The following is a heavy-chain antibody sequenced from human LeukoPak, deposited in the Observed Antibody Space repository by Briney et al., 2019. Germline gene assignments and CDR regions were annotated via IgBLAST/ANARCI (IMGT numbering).Heavy chain of an antibody. CDR3: ARDRAALDY. V-gene: IGHV3-30*04. CDR1: GFTFSSYA. D-gene: IGHD2-15*01. J-gene: IGHJ4*02. Sequence: GGSLRLSCAASGFTFSSYAMHWVRQAPGKGLGWVAVISYDGSNKYYADSVKGRFTISRDNSKNTLYLQMNSLRAEDTAVYYCARDRAALDYWGQGTLVTVSS. CDR2: ISYDGSNK.